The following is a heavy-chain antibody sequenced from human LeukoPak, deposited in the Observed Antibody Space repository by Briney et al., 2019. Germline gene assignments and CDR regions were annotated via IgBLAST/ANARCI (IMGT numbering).Heavy chain of an antibody. CDR2: INHSGNT. V-gene: IGHV4-34*01. Sequence: SETLSLTCAVYGGSFSGYYWSWIRQPPGKGLEWIGEINHSGNTNYNPSLKSRVTISVDTSKNQFSLKLSSVTAADTAVYYCARGAGYYFDSSGCYYWGQGTLVTVSS. CDR1: GGSFSGYY. D-gene: IGHD3-22*01. J-gene: IGHJ4*02. CDR3: ARGAGYYFDSSGCYY.